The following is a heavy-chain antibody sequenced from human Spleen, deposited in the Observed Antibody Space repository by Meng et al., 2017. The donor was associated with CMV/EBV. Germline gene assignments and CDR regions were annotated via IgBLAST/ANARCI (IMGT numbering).Heavy chain of an antibody. V-gene: IGHV3-21*01. CDR2: ITTSNDYT. Sequence: CAASGFTFNSYSMTWVHQAPGKGLEWVSSITTSNDYTNYAASVKGRFTISRDNAKNLLYLQMNSLRAEDTAVYYCARDLFGGNWFDPWGQGALVTVSS. CDR1: GFTFNSYS. J-gene: IGHJ5*02. CDR3: ARDLFGGNWFDP. D-gene: IGHD4-23*01.